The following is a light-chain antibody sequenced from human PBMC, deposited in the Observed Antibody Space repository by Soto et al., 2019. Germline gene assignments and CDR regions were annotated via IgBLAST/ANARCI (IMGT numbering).Light chain of an antibody. J-gene: IGLJ2*01. V-gene: IGLV1-40*01. CDR1: SSNIGGGYD. Sequence: QSVLTQPPSVSGTPGQRVTISCTGSSSNIGGGYDVQWYQQLPGTAPKLLIYGNSNRPSGVPDRLSGSKSGTSASLAITGLQGEDDADYYRQSYDSSMRGVFGGGTKLNVL. CDR3: QSYDSSMRGV. CDR2: GNS.